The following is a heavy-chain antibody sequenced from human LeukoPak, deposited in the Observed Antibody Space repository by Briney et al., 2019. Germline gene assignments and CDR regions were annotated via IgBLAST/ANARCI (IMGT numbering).Heavy chain of an antibody. V-gene: IGHV4-59*01. CDR2: IYYSGST. D-gene: IGHD3/OR15-3a*01. J-gene: IGHJ4*02. CDR3: ARVGLGGDFDY. CDR1: GGSISSYY. Sequence: SETLSLTCTVSGGSISSYYWSWIRQPPGKGLEWIGYIYYSGSTNYNPSLKSRVTISVDTSKNQFSLKLSSVTAADTAVYYCARVGLGGDFDYWGQGTLITVSS.